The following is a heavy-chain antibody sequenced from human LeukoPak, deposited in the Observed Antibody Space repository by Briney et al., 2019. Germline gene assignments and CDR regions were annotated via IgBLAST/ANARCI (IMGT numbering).Heavy chain of an antibody. CDR1: GFSFSSYG. J-gene: IGHJ4*02. Sequence: GGSLRLSCAASGFSFSSYGMHWIRQSPGKGLEWVAIIWYDGSDKYYADSVKGRFTISRDNSKNTLYLQMNSLRAEDTAVYYCAREGSGYYYNSWGQGTLVTVSS. CDR2: IWYDGSDK. D-gene: IGHD3-22*01. V-gene: IGHV3-33*01. CDR3: AREGSGYYYNS.